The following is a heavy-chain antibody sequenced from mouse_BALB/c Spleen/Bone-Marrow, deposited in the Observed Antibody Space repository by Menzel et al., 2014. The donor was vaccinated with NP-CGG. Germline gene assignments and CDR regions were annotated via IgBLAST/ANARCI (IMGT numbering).Heavy chain of an antibody. CDR1: GYTFTSYY. V-gene: IGHV1S56*01. CDR3: ARDLSYGYYFDY. Sequence: VQLQQSGPELVKPGASVRISCKASGYTFTSYYIHWVKQRPGQGLEWIGWIYPGNVNTKYNEKFKGKATLTADKSSSTAYMQLSILTSEDSAVYFCARDLSYGYYFDYWGQGTTLTVSA. CDR2: IYPGNVNT. D-gene: IGHD1-1*01. J-gene: IGHJ2*01.